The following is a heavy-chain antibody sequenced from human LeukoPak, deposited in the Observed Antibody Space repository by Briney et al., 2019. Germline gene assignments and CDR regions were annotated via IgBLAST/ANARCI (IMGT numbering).Heavy chain of an antibody. CDR3: ARRTFGDYYFDY. CDR2: IYPDDSDT. D-gene: IGHD4-17*01. J-gene: IGHJ4*02. V-gene: IGHV5-51*01. CDR1: GYRFTSYW. Sequence: GESLKISCKGSGYRFTSYWIGWVRQMPGKGLEWMGIIYPDDSDTRYSPSFQGQVTISADKSISTAHLQWSSLKASDTAIYYCARRTFGDYYFDYWGQGILVTVSS.